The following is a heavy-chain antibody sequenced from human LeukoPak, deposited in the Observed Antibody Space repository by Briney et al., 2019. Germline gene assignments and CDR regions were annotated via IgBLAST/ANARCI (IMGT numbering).Heavy chain of an antibody. D-gene: IGHD1-14*01. V-gene: IGHV4-31*03. CDR2: IYYSGTT. CDR3: ARDRNDAFDI. CDR1: GDSISSGGYY. Sequence: PSQTLSLTCTVSGDSISSGGYYWSWIRQSPGKGLEWIGCIYYSGTTYYNPSLKSRVTISVDTSKNQSSLKLSSVSAADTAVYYCARDRNDAFDIWGQGTMVTVSS. J-gene: IGHJ3*02.